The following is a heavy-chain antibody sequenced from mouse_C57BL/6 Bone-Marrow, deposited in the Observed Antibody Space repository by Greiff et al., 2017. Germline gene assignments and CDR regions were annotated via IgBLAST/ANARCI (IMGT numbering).Heavy chain of an antibody. D-gene: IGHD1-3*01. J-gene: IGHJ2*01. Sequence: QVQLQQPGAELVKPGASVKLSCKASGYTFTSYWMHWVKQRPGHGLEWIGMIHPSSGSTNYNEKFKSKATLTVDTSSSTAYMQLLTLTSEDSAVYYCRGKLMRPCDYWGQGTTLTVSS. CDR2: IHPSSGST. CDR1: GYTFTSYW. V-gene: IGHV1-64*01. CDR3: RGKLMRPCDY.